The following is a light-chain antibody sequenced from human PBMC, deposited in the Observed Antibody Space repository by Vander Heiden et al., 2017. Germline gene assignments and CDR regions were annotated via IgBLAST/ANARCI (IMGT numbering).Light chain of an antibody. V-gene: IGKV3-20*01. Sequence: DIVLTQSPGTLSLSPGERATLSCRASQSVSSSYLAWYQQKPGQAPRLLIYGASSSVTGIPDRFSGSGSGTDFTLTIIRLEPEDFAVYYCHQDGSSPWTFGQGTKVEIK. CDR3: HQDGSSPWT. J-gene: IGKJ1*01. CDR2: GAS. CDR1: QSVSSSY.